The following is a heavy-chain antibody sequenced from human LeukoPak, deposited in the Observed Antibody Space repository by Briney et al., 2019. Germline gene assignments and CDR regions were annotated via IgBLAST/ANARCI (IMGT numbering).Heavy chain of an antibody. J-gene: IGHJ3*01. CDR2: IYISGST. CDR3: ARVLLSPAYGSSWFGDAYDY. Sequence: SETLSLNCNVSGDSISGGYWSWIRQPAGKRLEWIGRIYISGSTHYNPSLKSRVTISVDPSKNQFSLKLISVTAADTALYYCARVLLSPAYGSSWFGDAYDYWGQGTMVTVSP. D-gene: IGHD6-13*01. V-gene: IGHV4-4*07. CDR1: GDSISGGY.